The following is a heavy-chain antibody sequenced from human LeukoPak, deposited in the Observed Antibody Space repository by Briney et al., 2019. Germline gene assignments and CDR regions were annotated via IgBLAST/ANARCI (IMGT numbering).Heavy chain of an antibody. CDR1: GDSISSGGYF. Sequence: PSQTLSLTCTVSGDSISSGGYFWSWIRQHPGKGLEWIGYIYYAGSTYYNPSLKSRVTISVDTSKNQFSLKLSSVTAADTAVYYCTRDGPRSSGYPDNWGQGALVTVSS. V-gene: IGHV4-31*03. J-gene: IGHJ4*02. CDR3: TRDGPRSSGYPDN. CDR2: IYYAGST. D-gene: IGHD3-22*01.